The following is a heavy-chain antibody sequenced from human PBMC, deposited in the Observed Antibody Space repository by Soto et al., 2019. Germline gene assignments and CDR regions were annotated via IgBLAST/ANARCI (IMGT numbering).Heavy chain of an antibody. CDR2: IYYSGST. CDR3: ATNMQWPGYFDY. J-gene: IGHJ4*02. D-gene: IGHD6-19*01. V-gene: IGHV4-59*01. CDR1: GGSISSYY. Sequence: SETLSLTCTVSGGSISSYYWSWIRQPPGKGLEWIGYIYYSGSTNYNPSLKSRVTISVDTSKNQFSLKLSSVTAADTAVYYCATNMQWPGYFDYWGQGTLVTVSS.